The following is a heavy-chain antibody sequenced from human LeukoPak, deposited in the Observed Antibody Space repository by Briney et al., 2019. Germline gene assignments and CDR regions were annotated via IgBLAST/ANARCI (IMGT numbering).Heavy chain of an antibody. D-gene: IGHD3-22*01. CDR3: ARDALSYYYDSSGYGNWFDP. V-gene: IGHV1-2*02. CDR2: INPSSGGT. CDR1: GYTFTGYY. Sequence: ASVKVSCKASGYTFTGYYMHWVRQAPGQGLEWMGWINPSSGGTNYAQKFQGRVTMTRDTSISTAYMELSRLRSDDTAVYYCARDALSYYYDSSGYGNWFDPWGQGTLVTVSS. J-gene: IGHJ5*02.